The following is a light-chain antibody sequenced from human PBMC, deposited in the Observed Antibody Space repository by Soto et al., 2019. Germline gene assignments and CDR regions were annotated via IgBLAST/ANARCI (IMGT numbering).Light chain of an antibody. CDR3: QQYYNWPPT. Sequence: EIVMTQSPATLSVSPGERATLSCRASQSVSSNLAWYQQKPGQAPRLLIYGASTRATGIPSRFSCSGSRTVFTLTVSSLQSEDFALYYCQQYYNWPPTFGQGTRLEIK. CDR1: QSVSSN. CDR2: GAS. V-gene: IGKV3-15*01. J-gene: IGKJ5*01.